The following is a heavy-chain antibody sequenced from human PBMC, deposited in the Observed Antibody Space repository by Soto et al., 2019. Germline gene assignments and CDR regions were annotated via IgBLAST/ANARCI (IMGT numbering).Heavy chain of an antibody. J-gene: IGHJ5*02. V-gene: IGHV1-3*01. CDR2: INAGNGNT. Sequence: ASVKDSCKASGYTFTSYAMHWVRQAPGQRLEWMGWINAGNGNTKYSQKFQGRVTITRDTSASTAYMELSSLRSEDTAVYYCARDTLYDSSGYYYVGYNWFDPWGQGTLVTVSS. D-gene: IGHD3-22*01. CDR1: GYTFTSYA. CDR3: ARDTLYDSSGYYYVGYNWFDP.